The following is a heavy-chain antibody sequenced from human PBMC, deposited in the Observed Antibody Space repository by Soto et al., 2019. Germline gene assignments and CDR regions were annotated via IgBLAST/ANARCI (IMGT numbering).Heavy chain of an antibody. V-gene: IGHV1-69*06. CDR1: GGTFSSYA. Sequence: QVRLVQSGAEVKKPGSSVKVSCEASGGTFSSYAVTWVRQAPGQGLEWMGGIIPIVTTPNYAQKFQGRLTISADKSTSTSYMELSSRRSEDTGVYYCARVGYNFWSSYHYYGMDVWGQGTTVIVSS. CDR3: ARVGYNFWSSYHYYGMDV. CDR2: IIPIVTTP. J-gene: IGHJ6*02. D-gene: IGHD3-3*01.